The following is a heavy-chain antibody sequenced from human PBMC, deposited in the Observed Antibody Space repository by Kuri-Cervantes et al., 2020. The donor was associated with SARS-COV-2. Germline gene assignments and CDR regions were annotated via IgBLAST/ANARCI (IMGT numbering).Heavy chain of an antibody. D-gene: IGHD4-11*01. CDR3: ARGGAVTTFFRIGRAFDI. CDR1: GGSISSDNYY. CDR2: ISYSGST. V-gene: IGHV4-30-4*08. Sequence: LRLSCTVSGGSISSDNYYWNWIRQPPGKGLEWIGYISYSGSTYYNPSLKSRVAISVDTSKNQFSLKLSSVTAADTAVYYCARGGAVTTFFRIGRAFDIWGQGTMVTVSS. J-gene: IGHJ3*02.